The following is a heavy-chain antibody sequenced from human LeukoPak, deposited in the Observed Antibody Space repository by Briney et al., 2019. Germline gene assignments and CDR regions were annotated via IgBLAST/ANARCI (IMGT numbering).Heavy chain of an antibody. J-gene: IGHJ4*02. Sequence: GGSLRLSCTASGFTFSSHWMTWVRQAPGEGLEWVANTNEAGSGQNYVGSVKGRFTVSRDNAKNSLYLRMNSLRVEDTAIYYCSNKRDYWGQGTLVTVSS. CDR1: GFTFSSHW. V-gene: IGHV3-7*01. CDR3: SNKRDY. CDR2: TNEAGSGQ.